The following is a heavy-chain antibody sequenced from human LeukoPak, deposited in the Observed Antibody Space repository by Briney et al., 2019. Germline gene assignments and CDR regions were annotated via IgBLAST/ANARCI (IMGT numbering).Heavy chain of an antibody. D-gene: IGHD1-26*01. CDR1: GFTFSNAW. J-gene: IGHJ4*02. CDR3: TTDRNVGLFDY. Sequence: KSGGSLRLSCAASGFTFSNAWVSWVRQAPGKGLEWVGRIKSKTDGGTTDYAAPVKGRFTISRDDSKNTLYLQMNSLKTEDTAVYYCTTDRNVGLFDYWGQGTLVTVSS. CDR2: IKSKTDGGTT. V-gene: IGHV3-15*01.